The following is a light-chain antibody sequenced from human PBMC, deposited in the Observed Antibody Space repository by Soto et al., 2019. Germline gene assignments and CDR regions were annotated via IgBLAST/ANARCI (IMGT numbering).Light chain of an antibody. J-gene: IGLJ3*02. CDR2: SYN. Sequence: QSVLTQPPSASGTPGQRVTISCSGSNSNIAKNFVYWYQHLPGTTPKLLIFSYNQRPSGVPDRFSGSKSGTSASLAISGLRSEDEADYYCATWDDSLNGWVFGGGTKLPS. V-gene: IGLV1-47*02. CDR3: ATWDDSLNGWV. CDR1: NSNIAKNF.